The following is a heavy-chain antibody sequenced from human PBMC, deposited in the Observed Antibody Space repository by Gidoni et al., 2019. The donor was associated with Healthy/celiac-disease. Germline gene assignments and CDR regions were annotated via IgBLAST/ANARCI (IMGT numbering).Heavy chain of an antibody. D-gene: IGHD3-16*02. CDR2: IYWADDK. Sequence: QITLKESGPTLVTPTQILTLNCTFPGSSLSPSGVGVGWIRQPPGKALEWLALIYWADDKLYSPSLNSRLTITKDTSKNQVVLTMTNMDPVDTATYYCAHRRAYYDYVWWSYRYYFDYWGQGTLVTVSS. CDR1: GSSLSPSGVG. CDR3: AHRRAYYDYVWWSYRYYFDY. V-gene: IGHV2-5*02. J-gene: IGHJ4*02.